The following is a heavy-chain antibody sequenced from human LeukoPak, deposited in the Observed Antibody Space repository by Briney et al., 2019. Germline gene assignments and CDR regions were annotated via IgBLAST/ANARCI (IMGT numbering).Heavy chain of an antibody. CDR1: GFTFSDYY. CDR2: ISSSGSTI. V-gene: IGHV3-11*04. Sequence: GGSLRLSCAASGFTFSDYYMSWIRQAPGKGLEWVSYISSSGSTIYYADSVKGRFTISRDNAKNSLYLQMNSLRAEDTAVYYCARDLRITMVRGAPDVWGQGTTVTVSS. CDR3: ARDLRITMVRGAPDV. D-gene: IGHD3-10*01. J-gene: IGHJ6*02.